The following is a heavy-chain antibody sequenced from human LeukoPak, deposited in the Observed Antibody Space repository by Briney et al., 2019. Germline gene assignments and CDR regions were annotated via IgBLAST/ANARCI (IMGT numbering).Heavy chain of an antibody. CDR2: IGAAGDT. D-gene: IGHD3-3*01. J-gene: IGHJ6*03. CDR3: ARGGRFLCYMDV. Sequence: GGSLRLSCAASGFTFSSYDMHWVRQATGKGLEWVSAIGAAGDTYYPGSVKGRFTISRENAKNSLYLQMNSLRAGDTAVYYCARGGRFLCYMDVWGKGTTVTVSS. V-gene: IGHV3-13*01. CDR1: GFTFSSYD.